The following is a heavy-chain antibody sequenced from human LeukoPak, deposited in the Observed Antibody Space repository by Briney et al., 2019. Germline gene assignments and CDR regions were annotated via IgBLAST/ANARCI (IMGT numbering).Heavy chain of an antibody. CDR1: GFTFSSYS. CDR3: ARDPRDGYDFDY. Sequence: PGGSLRLSCAASGFTFSSYSMNWVRQAPGKGLEWVSSISSSSSYIYYADSVKGRFTISRGNAKNSLYLQMNSLRAEDTAVYYCARDPRDGYDFDYWGQGTLVIVSS. J-gene: IGHJ4*02. V-gene: IGHV3-21*01. CDR2: ISSSSSYI. D-gene: IGHD5-24*01.